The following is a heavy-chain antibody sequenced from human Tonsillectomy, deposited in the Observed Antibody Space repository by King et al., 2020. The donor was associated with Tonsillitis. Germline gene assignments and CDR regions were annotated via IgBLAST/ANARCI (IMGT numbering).Heavy chain of an antibody. CDR3: ARDLGSGVK. D-gene: IGHD6-25*01. J-gene: IGHJ4*02. V-gene: IGHV3-33*01. CDR2: IWYDGSKK. Sequence: QLVQSGGGVVQPGRSLRLSCAASGFTFSNYGMHWVRQAPGKGLEWVAGIWYDGSKKYHADSVKGRFTISRDNSKSTLNLQMNSLRAEDTAVYFCARDLGSGVKWGQGTLVSVSS. CDR1: GFTFSNYG.